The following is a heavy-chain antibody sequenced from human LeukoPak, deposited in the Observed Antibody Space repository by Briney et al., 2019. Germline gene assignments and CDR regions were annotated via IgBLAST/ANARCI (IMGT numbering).Heavy chain of an antibody. J-gene: IGHJ3*02. CDR3: ARHSGYGDAFDI. D-gene: IGHD5-12*01. Sequence: SETLSLTCAVSGGSISSSNWWSWVRQPPGKGLEWIGEIYHSGSTNYNPSLKGRVTISVDKSKNQFSLKLSSVTAADTAVYYCARHSGYGDAFDIWGQGTMVTVSS. CDR1: GGSISSSNW. CDR2: IYHSGST. V-gene: IGHV4-4*02.